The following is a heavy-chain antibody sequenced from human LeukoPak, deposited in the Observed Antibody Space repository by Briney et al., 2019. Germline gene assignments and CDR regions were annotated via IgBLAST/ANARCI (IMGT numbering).Heavy chain of an antibody. J-gene: IGHJ6*04. D-gene: IGHD2-2*01. V-gene: IGHV1-69*01. CDR3: ARALIVVVPAAPLEYYYYGMDV. CDR1: GATFSSYA. CDR2: FIPIFGTA. Sequence: ASVKVSCKASGATFSSYAISWVRQAPGQGLEWMGGFIPIFGTANYAQKFQGRVTITADESTSTAYMELSSLRSEDTAVYYCARALIVVVPAAPLEYYYYGMDVWGKGTTVTVSS.